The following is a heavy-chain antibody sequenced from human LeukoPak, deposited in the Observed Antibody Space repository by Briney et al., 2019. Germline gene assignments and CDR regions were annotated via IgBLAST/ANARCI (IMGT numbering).Heavy chain of an antibody. CDR1: GFTFSSYN. Sequence: GGSLRLSCAASGFTFSSYNMNWVRQAPGKGLEWVASISYSGSNKYYADSVKGRFTISRDNSKNTLYLQMNSLRSEDTAVYYCAKGRYGSGTYGAFDYWGQGTLVTVSS. CDR2: ISYSGSNK. J-gene: IGHJ4*02. CDR3: AKGRYGSGTYGAFDY. V-gene: IGHV3-23*01. D-gene: IGHD3-10*01.